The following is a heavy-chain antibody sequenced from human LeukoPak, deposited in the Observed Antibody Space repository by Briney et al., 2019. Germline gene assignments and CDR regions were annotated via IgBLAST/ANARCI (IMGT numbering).Heavy chain of an antibody. CDR2: ISSSNSTI. CDR1: GFTFSSYN. Sequence: PGGSLRLSCAASGFTFSSYNMNWVRQAPGKGLEWVSYISSSNSTIYYADSLKGRFTISRDNAKNSLYLQMNSLRAEDTAVYYCAELGITMIGGVWGKGTTVTISS. J-gene: IGHJ6*04. D-gene: IGHD3-10*02. CDR3: AELGITMIGGV. V-gene: IGHV3-48*04.